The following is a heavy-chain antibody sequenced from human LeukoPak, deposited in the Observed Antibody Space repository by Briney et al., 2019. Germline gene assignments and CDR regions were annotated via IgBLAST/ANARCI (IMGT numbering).Heavy chain of an antibody. J-gene: IGHJ3*02. V-gene: IGHV3-30*04. CDR3: ARDKQLGYCSGGSCYYDAFDI. Sequence: GRSLRLFCAASGFTFSSYAMHWVRQAPGKGLEWVAVISYDGSNKYYADSVKGRFTISRDNSKNTLYLQMNSLRAEDTAVYYCARDKQLGYCSGGSCYYDAFDIWGQGTMVTVSS. D-gene: IGHD2-15*01. CDR1: GFTFSSYA. CDR2: ISYDGSNK.